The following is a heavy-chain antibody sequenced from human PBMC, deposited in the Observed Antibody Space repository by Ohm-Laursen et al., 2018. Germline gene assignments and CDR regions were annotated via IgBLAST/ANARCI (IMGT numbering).Heavy chain of an antibody. J-gene: IGHJ4*02. V-gene: IGHV3-23*01. CDR3: AKGFASFDY. D-gene: IGHD3-10*01. Sequence: SLRLSCAASGFIFSSDAMSWVRQPPGKGLEWVSTISDSGDTTYYADSVKGRFTISRDNSKNTLYLEMNSLRAEDTAVYYCAKGFASFDYWGQGSLVTVSS. CDR2: ISDSGDTT. CDR1: GFIFSSDA.